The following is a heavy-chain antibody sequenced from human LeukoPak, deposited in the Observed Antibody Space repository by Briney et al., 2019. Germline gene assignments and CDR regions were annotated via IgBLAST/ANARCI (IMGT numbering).Heavy chain of an antibody. CDR3: ARGPRYSFY. V-gene: IGHV3-53*01. CDR2: IHIDGTT. J-gene: IGHJ4*02. D-gene: IGHD6-13*01. Sequence: GGSLRLSCAASGFSFRSYSMNWVRQAPGKGLERISVIHIDGTTYYADSVKGRFTISRDQANNTLYLQMNTLRDEDTAVYYCARGPRYSFYWGQGTLVSVSS. CDR1: GFSFRSYS.